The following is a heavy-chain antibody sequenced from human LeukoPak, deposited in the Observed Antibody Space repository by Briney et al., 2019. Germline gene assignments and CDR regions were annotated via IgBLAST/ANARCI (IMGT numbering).Heavy chain of an antibody. CDR3: ARRGRYGGYDFSFDY. CDR2: IYYSGST. V-gene: IGHV4-39*01. J-gene: IGHJ4*02. D-gene: IGHD5-12*01. CDR1: GGSISSSSYY. Sequence: PSETLSLTXTVSGGSISSSSYYWGWIRQPPGKGLEWIASIYYSGSTYYNPSLKSRVTISVDTSKNQFSLKLSSVTAADTAVYYCARRGRYGGYDFSFDYWGQGTLVTVSS.